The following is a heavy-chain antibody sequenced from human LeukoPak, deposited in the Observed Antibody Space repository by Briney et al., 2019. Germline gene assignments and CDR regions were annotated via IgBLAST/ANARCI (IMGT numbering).Heavy chain of an antibody. CDR1: GFTFTSYS. V-gene: IGHV3-48*01. J-gene: IGHJ5*01. CDR2: ISVGSDSI. CDR3: ATAGRTFRSDWFDF. D-gene: IGHD3-3*01. Sequence: GWSLILSCAASGFTFTSYSMVCVRQAPGKGLEWISYISVGSDSIFYADSVKVRVTISKDDAKNSLYLLMNSLRAADTAVYYCATAGRTFRSDWFDFWGQGTLVPVSS.